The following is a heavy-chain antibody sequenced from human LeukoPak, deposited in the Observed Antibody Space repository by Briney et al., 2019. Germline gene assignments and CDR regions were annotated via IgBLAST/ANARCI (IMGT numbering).Heavy chain of an antibody. D-gene: IGHD3-16*02. J-gene: IGHJ4*02. V-gene: IGHV3-7*01. CDR3: ARDFFAFGGVIALLDY. CDR1: GLSFRSYS. CDR2: IKRDGTEK. Sequence: GGSLRLSCAASGLSFRSYSMSWVRQAPGKGLERVANIKRDGTEKYYVGSVEGRFTISRDNAKNSLYLQMNSLRDEDTAVYYCARDFFAFGGVIALLDYWGQGTLVTVSS.